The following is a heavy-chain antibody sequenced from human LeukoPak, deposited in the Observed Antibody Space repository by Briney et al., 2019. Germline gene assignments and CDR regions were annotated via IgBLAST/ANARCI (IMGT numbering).Heavy chain of an antibody. CDR1: GGSISSYY. CDR2: IYCSGST. Sequence: SETLSLTCTVSGGSISSYYWSWIRQPPGKGLEWIGYIYCSGSTNYNPSLKSRVTISVDTSKNQFSLKLSSVTAADTAVYYCARADGYCSGGSCYSAAYYYMDVWGKGTTVTVSS. D-gene: IGHD2-15*01. V-gene: IGHV4-59*01. J-gene: IGHJ6*03. CDR3: ARADGYCSGGSCYSAAYYYMDV.